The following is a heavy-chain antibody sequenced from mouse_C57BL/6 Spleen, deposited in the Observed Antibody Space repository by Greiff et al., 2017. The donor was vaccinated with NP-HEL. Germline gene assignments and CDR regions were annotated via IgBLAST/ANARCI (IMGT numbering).Heavy chain of an antibody. J-gene: IGHJ2*01. CDR3: TRDRGTTVVAHFDY. CDR2: ISSGGDYI. CDR1: GFTFSSYA. V-gene: IGHV5-9-1*02. D-gene: IGHD1-1*01. Sequence: DVMLVESGEGLVKPGGSLKLSCAASGFTFSSYAMSWVRQTPEKRLEWVAYISSGGDYIYYADNVKGRVTISRDNARNTLYLQMSSLKSEDTAMYYCTRDRGTTVVAHFDYWGQGTTLTVSS.